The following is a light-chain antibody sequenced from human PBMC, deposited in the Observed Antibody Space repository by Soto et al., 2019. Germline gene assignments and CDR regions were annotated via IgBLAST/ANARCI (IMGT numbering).Light chain of an antibody. CDR3: QQYNNLWT. CDR1: QSISSW. Sequence: DIPMTQSPSTLSASVGDRVTITCRASQSISSWLAWYQQKPGKAPKLLIYKASSLESGVPSRFSGSGSGTEFTLTISSLQPDDFATYYCQQYNNLWTFGQGTKVDIK. J-gene: IGKJ1*01. CDR2: KAS. V-gene: IGKV1-5*03.